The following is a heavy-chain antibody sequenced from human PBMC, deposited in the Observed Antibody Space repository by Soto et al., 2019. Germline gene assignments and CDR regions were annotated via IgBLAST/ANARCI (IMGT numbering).Heavy chain of an antibody. CDR1: GYTFTSYG. CDR2: ISAYNGNT. V-gene: IGHV1-18*01. CDR3: ARAGYCSSTSCYEGWFDP. D-gene: IGHD2-2*01. J-gene: IGHJ5*02. Sequence: QVQLVQSGAEVKKPGASVKVSCKASGYTFTSYGISWVRQAPGQGLEWMGWISAYNGNTNYAQKLQGRVTMTTDTATSTAYMELRSLRSDDTAVYYCARAGYCSSTSCYEGWFDPWGQGTLFTVSS.